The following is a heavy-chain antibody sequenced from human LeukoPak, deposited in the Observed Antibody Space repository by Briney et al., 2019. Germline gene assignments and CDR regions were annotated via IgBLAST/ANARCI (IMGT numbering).Heavy chain of an antibody. D-gene: IGHD6-13*01. CDR3: AREVGAAEVIYFDY. V-gene: IGHV4-59*12. J-gene: IGHJ4*02. CDR2: IYQSGST. CDR1: GGSISNYY. Sequence: SETLSLTCTVSGGSISNYYWSWIRQPPGKGLEWIGYIYQSGSTNYNPSLKSRVTISIDTSKNQFSLQLNSVTPEDTAVYCCAREVGAAEVIYFDYWGQGTLVTVSS.